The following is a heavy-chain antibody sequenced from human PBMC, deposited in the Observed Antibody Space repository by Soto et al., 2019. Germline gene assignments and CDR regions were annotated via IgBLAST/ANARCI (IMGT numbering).Heavy chain of an antibody. J-gene: IGHJ4*02. CDR3: AKDDGGDYSKGYFDY. V-gene: IGHV3-23*01. Sequence: PGGSLRLSCAASGFTFRSYAMSWVRQAPGKGLEWVSAISGSGGGTYYADSVKGRFTISRDNTENMLSLQMNSLRAEDTAVHYSAKDDGGDYSKGYFDYWGQGTLVTVPQ. CDR1: GFTFRSYA. D-gene: IGHD4-17*01. CDR2: ISGSGGGT.